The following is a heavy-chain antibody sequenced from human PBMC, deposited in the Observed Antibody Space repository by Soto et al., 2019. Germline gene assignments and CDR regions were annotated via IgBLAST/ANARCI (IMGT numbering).Heavy chain of an antibody. D-gene: IGHD3-16*01. CDR2: IYYSGST. J-gene: IGHJ4*02. CDR1: GGSISSYY. Sequence: PSETLSLTCTVSGGSISSYYWSWIRQPPGKGLEWIGYIYYSGSTNYNPSLKSRVTISVDTSKNQFSLKLSSVTAADTAVYYCARVPFYDYVWGSPPYYFDYWGQGTLVTVSS. CDR3: ARVPFYDYVWGSPPYYFDY. V-gene: IGHV4-59*01.